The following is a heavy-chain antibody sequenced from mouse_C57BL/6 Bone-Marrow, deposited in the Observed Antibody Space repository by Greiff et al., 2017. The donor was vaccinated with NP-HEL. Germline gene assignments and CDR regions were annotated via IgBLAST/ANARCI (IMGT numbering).Heavy chain of an antibody. CDR2: IDPSDSYT. Sequence: QVQLQQPGAELVKPGASVKLSCKASGYTFTSYWMQWVKQRPGQGLEWIGEIDPSDSYTNYNQKFKGKATLTVDPSSSTAYMQLSSLTSEDSAVYYCAREGIYYDYDGAMDYWGQGTSVTVSS. CDR1: GYTFTSYW. J-gene: IGHJ4*01. CDR3: AREGIYYDYDGAMDY. D-gene: IGHD2-4*01. V-gene: IGHV1-50*01.